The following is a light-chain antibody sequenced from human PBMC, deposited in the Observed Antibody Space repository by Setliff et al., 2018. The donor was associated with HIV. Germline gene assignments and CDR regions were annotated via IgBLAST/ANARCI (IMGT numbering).Light chain of an antibody. Sequence: QSVLTQPRSVSASPGQSVTISCTGTSNNIGASNYVSWYQQYPGKAPKLILYDVTERPSGVPDRFSGSKSGNTATLTISGLQTEDEADYYCRSNGARPTFYVFGTGTKVTVL. CDR1: SNNIGASNY. J-gene: IGLJ1*01. CDR3: RSNGARPTFYV. V-gene: IGLV2-11*01. CDR2: DVT.